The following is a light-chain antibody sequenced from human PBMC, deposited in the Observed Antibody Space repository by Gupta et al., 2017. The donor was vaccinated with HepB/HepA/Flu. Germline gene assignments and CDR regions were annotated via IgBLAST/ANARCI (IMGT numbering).Light chain of an antibody. V-gene: IGLV1-40*01. CDR2: DNG. CDR1: SSNIGAGYD. CDR3: QSYDISRSGWV. J-gene: IGLJ3*02. Sequence: QSVLPPPPSVSGAPGQRVTISCTGSSSNIGAGYDVPWYQHLPGTAPKLLIYDNGNRHSGVPDRFSGSKSDTSAALASTGLHDEDEADYYCQSYDISRSGWVFGGWTKLTVL.